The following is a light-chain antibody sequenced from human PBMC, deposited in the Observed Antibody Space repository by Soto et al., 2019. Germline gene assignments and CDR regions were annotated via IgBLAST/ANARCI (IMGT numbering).Light chain of an antibody. Sequence: DLVMTQSPLLLPVTPGEPASISCRSSQSLDSNGYKYLDWYLQKPGQSRQLLIYLGSNRASGVPDTFSGSGSVTDYTLGTSRVEADDGGVYYCVQFLQTPLTFGGGTKVES. J-gene: IGKJ4*01. CDR2: LGS. V-gene: IGKV2-28*01. CDR1: QSLDSNGYKY. CDR3: VQFLQTPLT.